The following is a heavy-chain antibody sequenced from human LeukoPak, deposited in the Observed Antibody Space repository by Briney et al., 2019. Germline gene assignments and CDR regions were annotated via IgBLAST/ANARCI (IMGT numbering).Heavy chain of an antibody. CDR2: INHSGST. D-gene: IGHD3-9*01. J-gene: IGHJ4*02. CDR3: ARGHPTGYSGY. CDR1: GGSISSSSYY. Sequence: PSETLSLTCTVSGGSISSSSYYWGWIRQPPGKGLEWIGEINHSGSTNYNPSLKSRVTISVDTSKNQFSLKLSSVTAADTAVYYCARGHPTGYSGYWGQGTLVTVSS. V-gene: IGHV4-39*07.